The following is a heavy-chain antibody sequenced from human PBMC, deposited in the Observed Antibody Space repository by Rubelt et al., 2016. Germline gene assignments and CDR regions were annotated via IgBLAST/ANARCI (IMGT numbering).Heavy chain of an antibody. D-gene: IGHD2-2*01. Sequence: QLQLQESGPGLVKPSETLSLTCTVSGYSISSGYYWGWIRQHPGKGLEWIGYIYYSGSTYYNPSLKSRVTISVDTSKNQFSLKLSSVTAADTAVYYCAKELGYCSGTNCYGGTFDFWGQGTLVTVSS. J-gene: IGHJ4*02. CDR1: GYSISSGYY. CDR3: AKELGYCSGTNCYGGTFDF. V-gene: IGHV4-31*03. CDR2: IYYSGST.